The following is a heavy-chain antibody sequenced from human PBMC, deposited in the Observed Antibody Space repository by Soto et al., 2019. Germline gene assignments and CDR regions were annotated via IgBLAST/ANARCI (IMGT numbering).Heavy chain of an antibody. CDR2: IYYSGGT. J-gene: IGHJ4*02. D-gene: IGHD2-15*01. Sequence: QVQLQESGPGLVKPSETLSLTCTVSGGSISDYYWSWIRQPPGKGLEWIGYIYYSGGTKYNPSLKSRVTLSADTSKNQFSLKLSSVTAADTAMYYCASRYCSGDSCSFDYWGQGTLVTVSS. CDR1: GGSISDYY. CDR3: ASRYCSGDSCSFDY. V-gene: IGHV4-59*01.